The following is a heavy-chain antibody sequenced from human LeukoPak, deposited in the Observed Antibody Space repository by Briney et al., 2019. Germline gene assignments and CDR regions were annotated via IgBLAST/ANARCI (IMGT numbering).Heavy chain of an antibody. CDR1: GFTFSDYY. D-gene: IGHD3-22*01. CDR3: AGTYYYDKGAFDI. CDR2: ISSSGSTI. Sequence: GGSLRLSCAASGFTFSDYYMNWFRQAPGKGLEWVSYISSSGSTIYYADSMRGRFTISRDNSKNTLYLQMNSLRAEDTAVYYCAGTYYYDKGAFDIWGQGTMVTVSS. J-gene: IGHJ3*02. V-gene: IGHV3-11*01.